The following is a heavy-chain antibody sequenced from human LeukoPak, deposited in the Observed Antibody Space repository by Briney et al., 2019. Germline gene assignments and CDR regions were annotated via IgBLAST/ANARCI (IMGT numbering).Heavy chain of an antibody. J-gene: IGHJ4*02. Sequence: ASVKVSCKASGGTFSSYAISGVRQAPGQGLEWMGGIIPIFGTANYAQKFQGRVTITADESTSTAYMELSSLRSEDTAVYYCATDREGTTSVYWGQGTLVTVSS. CDR2: IIPIFGTA. CDR1: GGTFSSYA. V-gene: IGHV1-69*13. D-gene: IGHD1-7*01. CDR3: ATDREGTTSVY.